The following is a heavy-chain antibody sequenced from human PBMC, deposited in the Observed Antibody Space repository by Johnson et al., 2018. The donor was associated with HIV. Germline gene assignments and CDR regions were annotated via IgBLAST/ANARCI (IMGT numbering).Heavy chain of an antibody. J-gene: IGHJ3*02. CDR1: GFTFSSYV. CDR2: TSYDGSNK. CDR3: TRGGWKVVTSIFAFDI. Sequence: QVQLVESGGGVVQPGRSLRLSCAASGFTFSSYVMHWVRQAPGKGLEWVAVTSYDGSNKYYADSVKGRFTISRDNSKNTLYLQMNSLRAEDTAVYYCTRGGWKVVTSIFAFDIWGQGTMVAVSS. V-gene: IGHV3-30-3*01. D-gene: IGHD2-21*02.